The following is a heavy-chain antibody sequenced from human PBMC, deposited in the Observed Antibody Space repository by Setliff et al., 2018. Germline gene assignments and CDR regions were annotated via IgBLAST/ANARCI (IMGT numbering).Heavy chain of an antibody. Sequence: ASVKVSCKASGATFSSYGISWVRQAPGQGLEWLGWISTYNVNTTYAQKLQDRVTMTTDTSTSTAYMELRSLRSDDTAVYYCAREGVDTRSSTDYRYYMDVWGKGTTVTVSS. J-gene: IGHJ6*03. V-gene: IGHV1-18*01. CDR1: GATFSSYG. D-gene: IGHD5-18*01. CDR2: ISTYNVNT. CDR3: AREGVDTRSSTDYRYYMDV.